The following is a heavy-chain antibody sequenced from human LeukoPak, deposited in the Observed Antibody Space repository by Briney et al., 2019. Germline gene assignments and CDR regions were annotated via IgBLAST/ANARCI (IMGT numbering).Heavy chain of an antibody. J-gene: IGHJ4*02. V-gene: IGHV3-23*01. CDR2: ISGSGGST. CDR3: AKSQVPATIVVVRNSGIDY. D-gene: IGHD3-22*01. Sequence: TGGSLRLSCAAPGFTFSSYAMSWVRQAPGKGLEWVSAISGSGGSTYYADSVKGRFTISRDNSKNTLYLQMNSLRAEDTAVYYCAKSQVPATIVVVRNSGIDYWGQGTLVTVSS. CDR1: GFTFSSYA.